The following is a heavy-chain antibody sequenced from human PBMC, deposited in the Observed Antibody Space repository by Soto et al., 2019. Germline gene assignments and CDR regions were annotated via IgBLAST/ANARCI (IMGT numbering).Heavy chain of an antibody. CDR1: GGSFSGHD. Sequence: SETLSLTCAVYGGSFSGHDCSWIRQPPWKGLEWIGEINHSGGTSYNPYLKSRVTISVDTSKSQFSLKLTSVTAADRAVYYCARGSVDTVQRTGFYEY. V-gene: IGHV4-34*01. CDR3: ARGSVDTVQRTGFYEY. CDR2: INHSGGT. J-gene: IGHJ1*01. D-gene: IGHD3-9*01.